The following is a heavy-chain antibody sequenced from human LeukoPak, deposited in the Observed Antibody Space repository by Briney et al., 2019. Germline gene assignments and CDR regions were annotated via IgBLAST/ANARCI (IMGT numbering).Heavy chain of an antibody. CDR1: GFTFSSYA. D-gene: IGHD3-16*02. Sequence: PGGSLRLSXAASGFTFSSYAMSWVRQAPGKGLEWVSAISGSGGSTYYADSVKGRFTISRDNSKNTLYLQMNSLRAEDTAVYYCAKNHDYVWGSYRHNYFDYWGQGTLVTVSS. CDR2: ISGSGGST. CDR3: AKNHDYVWGSYRHNYFDY. J-gene: IGHJ4*02. V-gene: IGHV3-23*01.